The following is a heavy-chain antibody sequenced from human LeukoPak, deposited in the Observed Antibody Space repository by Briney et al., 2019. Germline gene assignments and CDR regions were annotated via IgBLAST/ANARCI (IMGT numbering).Heavy chain of an antibody. CDR1: GGSISSYY. CDR2: IYYSGST. CDR3: ARGGGVLSLNY. J-gene: IGHJ4*02. Sequence: SETLSLTCTVSGGSISSYYWSWIRQPPGKGLEWIGYIYYSGSTNYNPSLKSRVTISVDTSKNQFSLKLSSVTAADTAVYYCARGGGVLSLNYWGQGTLVAVSS. V-gene: IGHV4-59*01. D-gene: IGHD3-16*02.